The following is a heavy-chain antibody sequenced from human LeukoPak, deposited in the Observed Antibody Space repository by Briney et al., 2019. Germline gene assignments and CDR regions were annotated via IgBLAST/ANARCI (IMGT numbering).Heavy chain of an antibody. CDR1: GFTISGYA. V-gene: IGHV3-23*01. CDR2: IYGSGSSN. D-gene: IGHD3-3*01. CDR3: AKDSGYDFGETRTTEDWFDP. J-gene: IGHJ5*02. Sequence: AGTLRLXCAASGFTISGYAMSWVRQAPGKGLEWVSAIYGSGSSNYYADSVKDRFTISRDNTKNTLCLQMNSLRAEDTAVYYCAKDSGYDFGETRTTEDWFDPWGQGTLVTVSS.